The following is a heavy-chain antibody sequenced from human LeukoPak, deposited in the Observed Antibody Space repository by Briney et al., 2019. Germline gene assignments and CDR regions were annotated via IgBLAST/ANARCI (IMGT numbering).Heavy chain of an antibody. V-gene: IGHV3-21*01. CDR1: GGSISSYY. Sequence: ETLSLTCTVSGGSISSYYWSWIRQPPGKGLEWVSSISSSSSYIYYADSVKGRFTISRDNAKNSLYLQMNSLRAEDTAVYYCARDPDIVVVPADMDYWGQGTLVTVSS. CDR2: ISSSSSYI. J-gene: IGHJ4*02. D-gene: IGHD2-2*01. CDR3: ARDPDIVVVPADMDY.